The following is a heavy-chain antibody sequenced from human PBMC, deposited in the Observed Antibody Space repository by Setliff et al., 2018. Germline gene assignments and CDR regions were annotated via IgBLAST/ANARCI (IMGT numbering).Heavy chain of an antibody. CDR2: IYSGDRNT. CDR1: GFTFGDYA. D-gene: IGHD1-7*01. V-gene: IGHV3-23*03. CDR3: AKPQVELRWGFES. Sequence: PGGSLRLSCTTSGFTFGDYAMTWVRQAPGKGLEWVSTIYSGDRNTFYTDSVKGRFTIFRDGSKNTLYLQMTSLRAEDTAVYYCAKPQVELRWGFESWGQGTPVTVS. J-gene: IGHJ4*02.